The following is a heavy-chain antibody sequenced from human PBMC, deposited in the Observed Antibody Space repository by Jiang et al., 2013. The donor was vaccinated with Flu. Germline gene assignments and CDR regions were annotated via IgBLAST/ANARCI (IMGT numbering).Heavy chain of an antibody. V-gene: IGHV2-5*01. J-gene: IGHJ4*02. CDR1: GFSLSTPTVA. Sequence: TCTFSGFSLSTPTVAVGWIRQPPGTALEWLALIFWNDDTYYSPSLKSRLIITKDTSKNQVVLTTTNMDPVDTATYYCARGPVFDYWGQGVLVT. CDR3: ARGPVFDY. CDR2: IFWNDDT.